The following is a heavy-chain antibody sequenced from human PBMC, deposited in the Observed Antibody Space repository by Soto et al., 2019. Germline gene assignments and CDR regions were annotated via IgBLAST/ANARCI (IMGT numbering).Heavy chain of an antibody. Sequence: QVQLQESGPGLVKPSQTLSLTCTVSAGSIRSGDYYWTWIRQPPGKGLEWIGYIAHSGSAYYNPSPKSRATISIDTSNNQFSLTMTSLTAADTAVYYCAGDLGTFYFDHCGQGTLVTVSS. CDR2: IAHSGSA. V-gene: IGHV4-30-4*01. D-gene: IGHD7-27*01. CDR1: AGSIRSGDYY. J-gene: IGHJ4*02. CDR3: AGDLGTFYFDH.